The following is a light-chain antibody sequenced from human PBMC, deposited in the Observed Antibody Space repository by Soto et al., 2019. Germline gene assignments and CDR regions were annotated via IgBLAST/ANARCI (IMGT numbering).Light chain of an antibody. CDR3: CSYTTSNTRQIV. J-gene: IGLJ1*01. V-gene: IGLV2-14*03. CDR2: DVS. Sequence: QSVLTQPASVSGSPVQSITISCTGTSSDVGGYNYVSWYQQHPGKAPKFMIYDVSSRPSGVSNRFSGSKSGNTASLTISGLQAEDEADYYCCSYTTSNTRQIVFGTGTKDTVL. CDR1: SSDVGGYNY.